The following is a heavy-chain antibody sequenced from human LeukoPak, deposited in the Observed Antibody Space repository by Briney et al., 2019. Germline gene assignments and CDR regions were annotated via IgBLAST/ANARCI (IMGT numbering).Heavy chain of an antibody. CDR3: ARDGPHGDFEDY. CDR2: ISSSGGTI. CDR1: GFSFSDYY. V-gene: IGHV3-11*01. D-gene: IGHD4-17*01. Sequence: PGGSLRLSCAASGFSFSDYYMSWVRQAPGKGLEWISYISSSGGTIYYADSVVGRVTISRDNARNSLFLQMNSLRVEDTAVYYCARDGPHGDFEDYWGQGTLVTVSS. J-gene: IGHJ4*02.